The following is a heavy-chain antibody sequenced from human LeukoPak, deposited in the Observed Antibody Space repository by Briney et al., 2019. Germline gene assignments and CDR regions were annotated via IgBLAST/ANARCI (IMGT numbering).Heavy chain of an antibody. D-gene: IGHD7-27*01. J-gene: IGHJ3*02. V-gene: IGHV3-23*01. CDR2: ISGSGGST. CDR1: GFTFSSYA. CDR3: AKGLGNWGPGDAFDI. Sequence: PGGSLRPSCAASGFTFSSYAMSWGRQAPGKGLEWVSGISGSGGSTYYADSVKGRFTISRDNSKNTLYLQMNSLRAEDTAVYYCAKGLGNWGPGDAFDIWGQGTMVTVSS.